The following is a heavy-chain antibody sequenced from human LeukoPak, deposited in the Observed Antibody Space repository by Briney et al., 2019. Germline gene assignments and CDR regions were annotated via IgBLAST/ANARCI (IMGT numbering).Heavy chain of an antibody. Sequence: GGSLRLSCAASGLTFSNYWMSWVRQAPGKGLEWVANIKQDGSEKYYVNSVKGRFTTSRDNAKNSLYLQMNSLRAEDTAIYYCAREDDWNYEDYWGQGTLVTVSS. D-gene: IGHD1-7*01. V-gene: IGHV3-7*01. J-gene: IGHJ4*02. CDR2: IKQDGSEK. CDR1: GLTFSNYW. CDR3: AREDDWNYEDY.